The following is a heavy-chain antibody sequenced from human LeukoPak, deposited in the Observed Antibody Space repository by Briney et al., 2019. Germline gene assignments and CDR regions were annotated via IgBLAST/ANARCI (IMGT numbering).Heavy chain of an antibody. CDR1: GFTFNTYT. J-gene: IGHJ4*02. Sequence: GGSLRLSCAASGFTFNTYTMNWVRQAPGKGLEWVSYISGSSGIIDYADSVRGRFTISRDNAKNSLYLQMNSLRAEDTAVYYCGVFSSLDYWGQGALVTVSS. CDR3: GVFSSLDY. D-gene: IGHD2-2*01. V-gene: IGHV3-48*01. CDR2: ISGSSGII.